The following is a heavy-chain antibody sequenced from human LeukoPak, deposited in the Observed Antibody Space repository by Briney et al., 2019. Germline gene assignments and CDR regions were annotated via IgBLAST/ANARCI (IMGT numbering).Heavy chain of an antibody. J-gene: IGHJ6*03. CDR1: SGSISSYY. CDR3: ARDIDILTGRYYYMDV. D-gene: IGHD3-9*01. CDR2: VYTSGST. V-gene: IGHV4-4*07. Sequence: PSETLSLTCTVSSGSISSYYWSWIRQPAGKGLEWVGRVYTSGSTNYNPSLKSRVTMSVDTSKNQFSLTLSSVTAADTAVYYCARDIDILTGRYYYMDVWGKGTTVTVSS.